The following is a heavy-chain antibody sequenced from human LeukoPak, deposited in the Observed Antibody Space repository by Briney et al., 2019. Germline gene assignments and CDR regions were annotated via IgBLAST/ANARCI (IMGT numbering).Heavy chain of an antibody. V-gene: IGHV3-7*01. D-gene: IGHD1-7*01. CDR3: SALNWNYPLHFDY. CDR1: GFTFSNYW. CDR2: IKDDGSKN. Sequence: GGSLRLSCAASGFTFSNYWMSWVRQAPGKGLEWVASIKDDGSKNYYVDSVKGRFTISRDNAKNSLYLQMNSLRAEDTAVYYCSALNWNYPLHFDYWGQGTLVTVSS. J-gene: IGHJ4*02.